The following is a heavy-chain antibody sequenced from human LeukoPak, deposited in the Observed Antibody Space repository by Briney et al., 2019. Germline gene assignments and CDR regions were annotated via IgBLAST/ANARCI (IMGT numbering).Heavy chain of an antibody. J-gene: IGHJ5*02. V-gene: IGHV3-30*02. Sequence: PGGSLRLSCAASGFTFSNFGMHWVRQAPGKGLEWVAFIRYDGSNKYYADSVKGRFTISRDNSRSTLFLQMNSLRGEDTAIYYCATYRQVMLPFEAWGQGTLVTVSS. CDR1: GFTFSNFG. CDR2: IRYDGSNK. CDR3: ATYRQVMLPFEA. D-gene: IGHD5-18*01.